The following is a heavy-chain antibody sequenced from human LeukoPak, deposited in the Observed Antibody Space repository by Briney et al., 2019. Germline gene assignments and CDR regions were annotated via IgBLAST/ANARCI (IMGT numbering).Heavy chain of an antibody. J-gene: IGHJ5*02. CDR1: GGTFSSYA. CDR3: ARVAAVAGNSWFDP. Sequence: SVKVSCKASGGTFSSYAISWVRQAPGQGLEWMGGIIPIFGTANYAQKFQGRVTITADESTSTAYMELSSLRSEDTAVYNCARVAAVAGNSWFDPWGQGTLVTVSS. V-gene: IGHV1-69*13. D-gene: IGHD6-19*01. CDR2: IIPIFGTA.